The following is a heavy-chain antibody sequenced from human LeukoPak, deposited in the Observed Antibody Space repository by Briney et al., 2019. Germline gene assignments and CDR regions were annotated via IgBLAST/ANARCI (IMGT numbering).Heavy chain of an antibody. CDR3: ARDPSMTTVTTFDY. J-gene: IGHJ4*02. Sequence: GGSLRLSCAASGFTFSSYSMNWVRQAPGKGLEWVSYISSSSSTIYYADSVKGRFTISRDNAENSLYLQMNSLRDEDTAVYYCARDPSMTTVTTFDYWGQGTLVTVSS. CDR1: GFTFSSYS. V-gene: IGHV3-48*02. D-gene: IGHD4-17*01. CDR2: ISSSSSTI.